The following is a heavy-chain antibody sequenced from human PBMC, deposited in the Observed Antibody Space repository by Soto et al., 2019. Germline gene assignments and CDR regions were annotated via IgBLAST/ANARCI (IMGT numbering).Heavy chain of an antibody. CDR1: GFTFDDYA. CDR3: AKDIGGYYGMDV. V-gene: IGHV3-9*01. J-gene: IGHJ6*02. CDR2: ISWNSGSI. Sequence: HPGGSLRLSCAASGFTFDDYAMHWVRQAPGKGLEWVSGISWNSGSIGYADSVKGRFTISRDNAKNSLYLQMNSLRAEDTALYYCAKDIGGYYGMDVWGQGTTVTVSS.